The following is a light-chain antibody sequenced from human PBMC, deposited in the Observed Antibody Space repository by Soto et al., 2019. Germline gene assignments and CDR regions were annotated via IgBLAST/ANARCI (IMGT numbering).Light chain of an antibody. V-gene: IGLV3-1*01. CDR2: EDN. J-gene: IGLJ2*01. CDR3: QAWDGSTVV. CDR1: KLGNKY. Sequence: SYELIQSPSVSVSPGQTATITCSGDKLGNKYACWYQQKPGQSPVLVIYEDNKRPSGIPERFSGSNSGNTATLTISGTQAVDEADYYCQAWDGSTVVFGGGTKVTVL.